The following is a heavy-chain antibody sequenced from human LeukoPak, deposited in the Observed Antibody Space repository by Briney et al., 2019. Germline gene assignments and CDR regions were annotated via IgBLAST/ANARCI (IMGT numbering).Heavy chain of an antibody. D-gene: IGHD3-22*01. J-gene: IGHJ3*02. CDR1: GGSISSYY. CDR3: ARVDTYYYDSSGYDDAFDI. CDR2: IYYSGST. Sequence: PSETLSLTCTVSGGSISSYYWSWIRQPPGKGLEWIGYIYYSGSTNYNPSLKSRVTISVDTSKNQFSLKLSSVTAADTAVYYCARVDTYYYDSSGYDDAFDIWGQGTRVTVSS. V-gene: IGHV4-59*01.